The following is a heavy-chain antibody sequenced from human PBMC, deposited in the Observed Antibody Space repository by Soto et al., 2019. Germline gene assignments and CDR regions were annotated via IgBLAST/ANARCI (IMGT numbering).Heavy chain of an antibody. J-gene: IGHJ4*02. D-gene: IGHD5-12*01. CDR2: ISGSGST. CDR3: AKRSSVVTKYFDY. Sequence: GGSLRLSCAASGFTFSNYGMSWVRQTPGKGLEWVSVISGSGSTYYADSVKGRFTISRDNSKNTLYVHMNSLTAEDTAVYYCAKRSSVVTKYFDYWGQGTLVTVSS. V-gene: IGHV3-23*01. CDR1: GFTFSNYG.